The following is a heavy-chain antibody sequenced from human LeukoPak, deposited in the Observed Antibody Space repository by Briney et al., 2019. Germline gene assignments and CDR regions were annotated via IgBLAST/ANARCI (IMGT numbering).Heavy chain of an antibody. CDR1: VFTFSSYC. CDR2: IKEDGSEK. Sequence: GGSLRLSCAASVFTFSSYCMSWVRKAPGKGRVWVANIKEDGSEKYYVDSVKGVFTISRDNAKNALYPQMNSLRAEDTDVYYWAREGTDYDILTGYPNWGQGTLVTVSS. V-gene: IGHV3-7*05. CDR3: AREGTDYDILTGYPN. D-gene: IGHD3-9*01. J-gene: IGHJ4*02.